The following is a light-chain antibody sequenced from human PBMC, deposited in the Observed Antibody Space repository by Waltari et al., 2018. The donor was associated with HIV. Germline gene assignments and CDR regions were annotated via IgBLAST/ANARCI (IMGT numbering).Light chain of an antibody. Sequence: QSALTQPASVSGSPGQSITISCTGTSSDVGVYNYVSWYQQHPGKAPKLMIYEFSNRPSGVSNRFSGLQAEDEADYYCSSYTTRNTRVFGGGTTLTVL. V-gene: IGLV2-14*01. CDR2: EFS. CDR1: SSDVGVYNY. CDR3: SSYTTRNTRV. J-gene: IGLJ3*02.